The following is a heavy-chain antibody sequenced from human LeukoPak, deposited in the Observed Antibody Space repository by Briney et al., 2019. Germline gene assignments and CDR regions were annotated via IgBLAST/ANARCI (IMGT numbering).Heavy chain of an antibody. CDR2: IRSNGGST. CDR1: GFTFSTYG. V-gene: IGHV3-64*01. J-gene: IGHJ4*02. CDR3: ARLNGSGSYFDY. Sequence: GGSLRLSCAASGFTFSTYGMHWVRQAPGKGLENVAAIRSNGGSTYYANSVKGRFTISRDNSKNTLYLQMGSLRAEDMAIYYCARLNGSGSYFDYWGREPWSPSPQ. D-gene: IGHD3-10*01.